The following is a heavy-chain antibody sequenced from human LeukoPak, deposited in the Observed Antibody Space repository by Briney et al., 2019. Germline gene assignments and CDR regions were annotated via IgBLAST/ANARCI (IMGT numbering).Heavy chain of an antibody. J-gene: IGHJ3*02. D-gene: IGHD3-3*01. CDR1: GGSISSGGYY. V-gene: IGHV4-30-2*01. Sequence: SQTLSLTCTVSGGSISSGGYYWSWIRQPPGKGLEWIGYIYHSGSTYYNSSLKSRVTISVDRSKNQFSLKLSSVTAADTAVYYCARAVSVLRFLQGNAFDIWGQGTMVTVSS. CDR2: IYHSGST. CDR3: ARAVSVLRFLQGNAFDI.